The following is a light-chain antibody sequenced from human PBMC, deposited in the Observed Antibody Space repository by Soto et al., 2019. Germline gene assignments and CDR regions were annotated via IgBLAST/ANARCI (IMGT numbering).Light chain of an antibody. Sequence: QSVLTQPASVSGSPGQSTTISCTGTSSDVGGYNYVSWYQLHPGKAPKLIIYEVSHRPSGASNHFSGYKSGNTASLTISGLQAEDEADYYCSSYTRTSTPCVFGTGTKVTVL. CDR3: SSYTRTSTPCV. CDR1: SSDVGGYNY. CDR2: EVS. V-gene: IGLV2-14*01. J-gene: IGLJ1*01.